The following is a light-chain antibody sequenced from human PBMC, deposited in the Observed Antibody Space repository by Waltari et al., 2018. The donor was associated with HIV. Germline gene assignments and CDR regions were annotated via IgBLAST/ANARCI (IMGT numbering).Light chain of an antibody. J-gene: IGLJ3*02. CDR2: DVT. Sequence: GSPGQSVTISCTGSSNDVGGYNYVSWYQQHPGKAPKLLIYDVTRRPSGVPDRFSGSKSGNTASLTISGLQAEDEADYYCCSYAGSYTLVFGGGTKLTVL. CDR3: CSYAGSYTLV. V-gene: IGLV2-11*03. CDR1: SNDVGGYNY.